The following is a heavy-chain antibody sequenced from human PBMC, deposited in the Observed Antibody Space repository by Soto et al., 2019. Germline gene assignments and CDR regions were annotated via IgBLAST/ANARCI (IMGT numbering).Heavy chain of an antibody. D-gene: IGHD1-1*01. CDR2: IIPIFGTA. J-gene: IGHJ4*02. CDR3: ARLLEPRYAGTTGTTQDY. V-gene: IGHV1-69*13. Sequence: ASVKVSCKASGGTFSSYAISWVRQAPGQGLEWMGGIIPIFGTANYAQKFQGRVTITADESTSTAYMELRSLRSEDTAVYYCARLLEPRYAGTTGTTQDYWGQGTLVTVSS. CDR1: GGTFSSYA.